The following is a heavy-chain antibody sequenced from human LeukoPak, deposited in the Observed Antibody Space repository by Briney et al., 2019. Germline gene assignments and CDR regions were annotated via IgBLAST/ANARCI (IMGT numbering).Heavy chain of an antibody. CDR3: ATQYSYGINWFDP. D-gene: IGHD5-18*01. CDR2: IHTSGNT. CDR1: GGSISSYY. Sequence: SETLSLTCTVSGGSISSYYWSWIRQPAGKGLEWIGRIHTSGNTDYNPSLKSRVTMSVDTSKNQFSLKVRSVTVADTAVYYCATQYSYGINWFDPWGQGTLVTVSS. J-gene: IGHJ5*02. V-gene: IGHV4-4*07.